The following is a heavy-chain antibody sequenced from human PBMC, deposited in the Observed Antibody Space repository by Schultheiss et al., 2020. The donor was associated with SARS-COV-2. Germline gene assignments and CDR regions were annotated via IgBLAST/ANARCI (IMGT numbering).Heavy chain of an antibody. J-gene: IGHJ6*02. Sequence: ASVKVSCKASGYTFTSYAMHWVRQAPGQRLEWMGWSNAGNGNTKYSQEFQGRVTITRDTSASTAYMELSSLRSEDMAVYYCARDHGDYENYYYGMDVWGQGTTVTVSS. CDR1: GYTFTSYA. CDR2: SNAGNGNT. V-gene: IGHV1-3*02. D-gene: IGHD4-17*01. CDR3: ARDHGDYENYYYGMDV.